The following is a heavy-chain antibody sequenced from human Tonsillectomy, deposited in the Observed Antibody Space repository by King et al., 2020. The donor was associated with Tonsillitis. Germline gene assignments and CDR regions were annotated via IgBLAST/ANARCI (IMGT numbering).Heavy chain of an antibody. D-gene: IGHD3-3*01. CDR2: INPILGTT. J-gene: IGHJ6*03. V-gene: IGHV1-69*01. Sequence: QLVQSGAEVKKPGSSVKVSCKASGGTFSRYGVSWVRQAPGQGLEWMGGINPILGTTKYAQKFQGRVTISADESTSTADIELSSLRSEDTAVYYCARGMTIFGVVTPNMDVWGKGTTVTVSS. CDR1: GGTFSRYG. CDR3: ARGMTIFGVVTPNMDV.